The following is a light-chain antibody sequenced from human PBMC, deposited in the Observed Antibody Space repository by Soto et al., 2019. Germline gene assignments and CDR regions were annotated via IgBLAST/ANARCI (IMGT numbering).Light chain of an antibody. CDR1: QTISSW. CDR3: QKYNSAPWT. J-gene: IGKJ1*01. V-gene: IGKV1-5*03. Sequence: DIQMTQSPSTLSGSVGDRVTITCRASQTISSWLAWYQQKPGKAPKLLIYKASTLKSGVPSRFSGSGSGTDFTLTISSLQPEAAETYYCQKYNSAPWTFGQGTKVDIK. CDR2: KAS.